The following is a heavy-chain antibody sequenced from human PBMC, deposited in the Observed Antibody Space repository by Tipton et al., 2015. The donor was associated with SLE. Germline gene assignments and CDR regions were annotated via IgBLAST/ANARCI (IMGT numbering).Heavy chain of an antibody. V-gene: IGHV1-18*01. CDR1: GYTFTSYG. CDR3: ARRRSSGWYGDYYYMDV. J-gene: IGHJ6*03. CDR2: ISVYNGDT. D-gene: IGHD6-19*01. Sequence: QSGAEVKKPGASVKVSCKASGYTFTSYGISWVRQAPGRGLEWMGWISVYNGDTKYEQSLQGRVTMTTDPSTNTAYMELRSVGSDDTAVYYCARRRSSGWYGDYYYMDVWGKGTTVNVSS.